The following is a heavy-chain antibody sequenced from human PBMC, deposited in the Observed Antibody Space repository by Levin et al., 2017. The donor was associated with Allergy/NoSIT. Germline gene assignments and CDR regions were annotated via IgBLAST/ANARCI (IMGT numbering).Heavy chain of an antibody. V-gene: IGHV3-9*01. CDR2: ISWNSGSI. CDR3: AIAYSNYEFDY. D-gene: IGHD4-11*01. CDR1: GFTFDDYA. Sequence: GGSLRLSCADSGFTFDDYAMHWVRQAPGKGLEWVSGISWNSGSIGYADSVKGRFTISRDNAKNSLYLQMNSLRAEDTALYYCAIAYSNYEFDYWGQGTLVTVSS. J-gene: IGHJ4*02.